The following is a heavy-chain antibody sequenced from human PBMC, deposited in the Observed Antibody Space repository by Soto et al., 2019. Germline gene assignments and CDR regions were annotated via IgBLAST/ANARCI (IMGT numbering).Heavy chain of an antibody. CDR2: IWYDGSKK. D-gene: IGHD3-3*01. Sequence: QVQVVESGGGVVQPGRSLRLSCAASGFTFSGFGMHWVRQAPGKGLEWGSLIWYDGSKKSYGDSVKGRFTISRDNSRNTVYLQMNSLRADDTAVYYCARDASYYSLWSGYYPSRNGMDVWGQGTTVTVSS. CDR3: ARDASYYSLWSGYYPSRNGMDV. J-gene: IGHJ6*02. V-gene: IGHV3-33*01. CDR1: GFTFSGFG.